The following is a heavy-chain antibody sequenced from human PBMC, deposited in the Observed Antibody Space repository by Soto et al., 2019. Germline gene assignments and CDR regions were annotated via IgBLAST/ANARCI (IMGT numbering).Heavy chain of an antibody. Sequence: GGSLRLSCAASGFTFDDYTMHWVRQAPGKGLEWVSLISWDGVSTYYADSVKGRFTISRDNSKNSLYLQMNSLRTEDTALYYCAKDIGSYSNYGMDVWGQGTTVTVSS. V-gene: IGHV3-43*01. D-gene: IGHD4-4*01. J-gene: IGHJ6*02. CDR2: ISWDGVST. CDR3: AKDIGSYSNYGMDV. CDR1: GFTFDDYT.